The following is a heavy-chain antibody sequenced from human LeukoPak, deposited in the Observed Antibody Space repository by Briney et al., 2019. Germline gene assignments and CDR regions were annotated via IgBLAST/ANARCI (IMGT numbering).Heavy chain of an antibody. CDR1: GGSISSGGYY. D-gene: IGHD5-12*01. Sequence: SETLSLTCTVSGGSISSGGYYWSWIRQHPGKGLEWIGYIYYSGSTYYNPSLKSRVTISVDTSKNQFSLKLSSVTAADTVVYYCARGDIVATIVSPSRIYGMDVWGQGTTVTVSS. CDR3: ARGDIVATIVSPSRIYGMDV. J-gene: IGHJ6*02. V-gene: IGHV4-31*03. CDR2: IYYSGST.